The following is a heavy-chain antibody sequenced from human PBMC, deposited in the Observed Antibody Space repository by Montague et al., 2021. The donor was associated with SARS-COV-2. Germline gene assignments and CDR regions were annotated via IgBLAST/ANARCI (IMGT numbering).Heavy chain of an antibody. CDR1: GGSISSDDSY. D-gene: IGHD6-13*01. V-gene: IGHV4-31*03. CDR2: ISYSGRT. J-gene: IGHJ4*02. Sequence: TLSLTCIVSGGSISSDDSYWTRIRQHPGKGLEWIGYISYSGRTSYNVSLKSRLTISADTSDNQFSLKLTSMTAADTAVYYCARMYVPAHGTSAASYSDYWGRGTLVTVSS. CDR3: ARMYVPAHGTSAASYSDY.